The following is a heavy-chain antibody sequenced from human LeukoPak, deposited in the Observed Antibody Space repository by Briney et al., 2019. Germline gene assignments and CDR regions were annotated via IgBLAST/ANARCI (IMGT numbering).Heavy chain of an antibody. CDR3: DLTGHWTSGYYYYYMDV. Sequence: GGSLRLSCAASGFTFSSYEMNWVRQAPGKGLEWVSYISSSSSTIYYADSVKGRFTISRDNAKNSLYLQMNSLRAEDTAVYSRDLTGHWTSGYYYYYMDVWGKGTTVTVSS. V-gene: IGHV3-48*01. CDR1: GFTFSSYE. CDR2: ISSSSSTI. J-gene: IGHJ6*03. D-gene: IGHD3/OR15-3a*01.